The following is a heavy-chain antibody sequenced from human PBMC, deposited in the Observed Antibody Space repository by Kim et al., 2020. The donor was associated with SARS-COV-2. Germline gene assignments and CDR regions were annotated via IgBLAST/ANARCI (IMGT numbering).Heavy chain of an antibody. V-gene: IGHV3-11*01. Sequence: GGSLRLSCAASGFTFSDYYMSWIRQAPGKGLEWVAYMNSDGTYIKYADSVNGRLAIYRDNGKQPLSLQMSSLTPDDTAGYYLVREPASWGQGTLVTASS. CDR2: MNSDGTYI. CDR3: VREPAS. J-gene: IGHJ5*02. CDR1: GFTFSDYY.